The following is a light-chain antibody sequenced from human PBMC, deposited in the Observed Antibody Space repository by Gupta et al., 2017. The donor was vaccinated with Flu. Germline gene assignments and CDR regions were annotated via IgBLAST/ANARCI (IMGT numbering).Light chain of an antibody. J-gene: IGKJ2*03. CDR2: GVS. CDR1: QSVSSSY. Sequence: EIVLTQSPGTLSLSPGERATLSCRASQSVSSSYLAWYQQKPGQAPRLLIYGVSKRATDIPDRFSGSGSGKDFTLTIDRLEPEDFVVYYCQQYGSSPPYSFGQGTKLEI. V-gene: IGKV3-20*01. CDR3: QQYGSSPPYS.